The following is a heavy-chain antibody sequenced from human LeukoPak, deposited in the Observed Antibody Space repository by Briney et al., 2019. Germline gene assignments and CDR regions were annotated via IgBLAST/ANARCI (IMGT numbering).Heavy chain of an antibody. Sequence: PLETLSLTCTVSGGSISSHYWSWIRQPPGKGLGWIGHIYYSGSTNYNPSLKSRVTITVDTSKNQFSLKLSSVTAADTAVYYCARTAVYDSSGYYYPYYMDVWGKGTTVTVSS. V-gene: IGHV4-59*11. CDR3: ARTAVYDSSGYYYPYYMDV. CDR2: IYYSGST. J-gene: IGHJ6*03. CDR1: GGSISSHY. D-gene: IGHD3-22*01.